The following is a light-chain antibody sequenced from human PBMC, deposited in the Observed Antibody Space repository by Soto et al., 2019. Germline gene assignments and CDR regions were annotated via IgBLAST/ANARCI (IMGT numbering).Light chain of an antibody. CDR3: QQYNSYSPWT. Sequence: DIQMTQSPSTLSASVGASVTITCRASQSISSWLAWYQQKPGKAPKLLIYKASSLESGVPSRFSGSGSGTEFTLTISSLQPDDFATYYCQQYNSYSPWTVGQGTKVDIK. CDR2: KAS. J-gene: IGKJ1*01. V-gene: IGKV1-5*03. CDR1: QSISSW.